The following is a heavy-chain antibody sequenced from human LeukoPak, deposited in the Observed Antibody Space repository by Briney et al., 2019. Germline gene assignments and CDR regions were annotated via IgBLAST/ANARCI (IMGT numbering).Heavy chain of an antibody. CDR2: IYYSGST. J-gene: IGHJ4*02. Sequence: PSQTLSLTCTVSGGSISSGGYYWSWIRQHPGKGLEWIGYIYYSGSTYYNPSLKSRVTISVDTSKNQFSLKLCSVTAADTAVYYCARTYYYDSSGYYYWGQGTLVTVSS. CDR3: ARTYYYDSSGYYY. D-gene: IGHD3-22*01. V-gene: IGHV4-31*02. CDR1: GGSISSGGYY.